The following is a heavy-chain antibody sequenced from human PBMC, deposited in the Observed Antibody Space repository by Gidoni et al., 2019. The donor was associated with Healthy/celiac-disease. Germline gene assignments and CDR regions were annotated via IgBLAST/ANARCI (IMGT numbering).Heavy chain of an antibody. CDR2: ISSSSSTI. J-gene: IGHJ4*02. Sequence: EVQLVESGGGLVQPGGSLRLSCAASGFTFSSYSMNWVRQAPGKGLEWVSYISSSSSTIYYADSVKGRFTISRDNAKNSLYLQMNSLRDEDTAVYYCASSNYYDSSGYYSAALDYWGQGTLVTVSS. CDR3: ASSNYYDSSGYYSAALDY. D-gene: IGHD3-22*01. CDR1: GFTFSSYS. V-gene: IGHV3-48*02.